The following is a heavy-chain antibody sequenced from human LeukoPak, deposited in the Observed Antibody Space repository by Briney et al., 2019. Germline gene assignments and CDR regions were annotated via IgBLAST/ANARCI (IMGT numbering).Heavy chain of an antibody. V-gene: IGHV3-30*02. J-gene: IGHJ4*02. Sequence: GGSLRLSCAASGLTFSSYGMHWVRQAPGKGLGWVAFIQFDGSNKYYADSVKGRFTISRDNSKNTLYLQMNSLRVEDTAVYYCATAYFDSSGYSDYWGQGTLVTVSS. CDR2: IQFDGSNK. CDR3: ATAYFDSSGYSDY. CDR1: GLTFSSYG. D-gene: IGHD3-22*01.